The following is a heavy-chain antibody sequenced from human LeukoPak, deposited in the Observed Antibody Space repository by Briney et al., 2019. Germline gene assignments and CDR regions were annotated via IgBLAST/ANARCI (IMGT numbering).Heavy chain of an antibody. V-gene: IGHV3-7*01. CDR1: GFTFSNYR. D-gene: IGHD3-9*01. CDR3: LNFDRIDY. CDR2: IKQDGSEK. J-gene: IGHJ4*02. Sequence: GGSLRLSCAASGFTFSNYRMSWVRQAPGKGLEWVANIKQDGSEKYYVDSVKGRFTISRDNAKNSLYLQMNSLRAEDTAVYYCLNFDRIDYWGQGTLVSVSS.